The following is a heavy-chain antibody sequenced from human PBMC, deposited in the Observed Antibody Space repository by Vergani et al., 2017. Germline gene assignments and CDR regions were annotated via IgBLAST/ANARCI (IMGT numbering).Heavy chain of an antibody. CDR2: ISGSGGNT. CDR1: GFTFSSYA. Sequence: EVHLVESGGGLVQPGRSLRLSCAASGFTFSSYAMSWVRQVPGKGLEWVSGISGSGGNTYYANSVKGRFTISRDNSKNTLYLQMNSLRADDTAVYYCAKGVYGSSNSCYEGRGYYYGMGVWGQXP. CDR3: AKGVYGSSNSCYEGRGYYYGMGV. J-gene: IGHJ6*02. D-gene: IGHD2-2*01. V-gene: IGHV3-23*04.